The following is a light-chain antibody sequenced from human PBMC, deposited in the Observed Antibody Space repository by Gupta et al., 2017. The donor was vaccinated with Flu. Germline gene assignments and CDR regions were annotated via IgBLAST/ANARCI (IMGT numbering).Light chain of an antibody. Sequence: ITSSCTGTSSDVGGYNYVSWYQQHPGKAPKLMIYDVSSRPSGVSIRFSGSKSGNTASLTISGLQAEDETDYYCSSYTSISTPYVFGTGTKVTVL. V-gene: IGLV2-14*04. CDR1: SSDVGGYNY. CDR3: SSYTSISTPYV. CDR2: DVS. J-gene: IGLJ1*01.